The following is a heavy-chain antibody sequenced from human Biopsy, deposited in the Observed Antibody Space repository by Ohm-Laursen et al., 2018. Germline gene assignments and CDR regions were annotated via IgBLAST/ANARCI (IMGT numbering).Heavy chain of an antibody. CDR3: ARHAPSYSGSYWRYFDL. CDR2: LYYTGST. CDR1: GASISAYY. Sequence: GTLSLTCTVSGASISAYYWSWIRQPPGKGLEWIGYLYYTGSTNYNPSLKSRVTISVDTSMNHLSLRLTSVTAADTAVYYCARHAPSYSGSYWRYFDLWGRGTLVTVSS. V-gene: IGHV4-59*08. D-gene: IGHD1-26*01. J-gene: IGHJ2*01.